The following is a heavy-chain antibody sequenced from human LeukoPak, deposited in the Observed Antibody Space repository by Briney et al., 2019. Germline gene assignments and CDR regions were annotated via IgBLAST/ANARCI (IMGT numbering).Heavy chain of an antibody. CDR1: GFTFSICW. D-gene: IGHD3-10*01. V-gene: IGHV3-74*01. Sequence: PGGSLRLSCEASGFTFSICWMHWVRHAPGKGLLLFSPFNEYATTTNSAASVKDPFIISRDNAKNTLYLQMNSLRAEDPAVYYCARDVAGSGSRWGQGTLVTVSS. CDR3: ARDVAGSGSR. CDR2: FNEYATTT. J-gene: IGHJ4*02.